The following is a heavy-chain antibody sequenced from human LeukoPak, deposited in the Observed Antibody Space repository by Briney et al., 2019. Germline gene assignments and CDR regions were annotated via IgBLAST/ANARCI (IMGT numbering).Heavy chain of an antibody. J-gene: IGHJ4*02. CDR2: SRVKGDTYTS. Sequence: GGSLRLSCSASAFTLSDSHMDWVRQAPGKGLEWPGRSRVKGDTYTSEYAASVKGRFTISRDDSKNSLYLEMNSLKSEDTAMYYCARAVGYWGQGTLVTVSS. D-gene: IGHD4-23*01. CDR1: AFTLSDSH. V-gene: IGHV3-72*01. CDR3: ARAVGY.